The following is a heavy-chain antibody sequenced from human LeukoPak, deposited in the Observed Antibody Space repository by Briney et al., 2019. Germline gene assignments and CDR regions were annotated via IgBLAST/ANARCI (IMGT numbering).Heavy chain of an antibody. CDR2: IYYSGST. CDR3: ARGWGDYVGYNWFDP. CDR1: GGSISSSSYY. Sequence: PSETLSLTCTVSGGSISSSSYYWGWIRQPPGKGLEWIGSIYYSGSTYYNPSLKSRVTISVDTSKNQFSLKLSSVTAADTAVYYCARGWGDYVGYNWFDPWGQGTLVTVSS. D-gene: IGHD4-17*01. V-gene: IGHV4-39*07. J-gene: IGHJ5*02.